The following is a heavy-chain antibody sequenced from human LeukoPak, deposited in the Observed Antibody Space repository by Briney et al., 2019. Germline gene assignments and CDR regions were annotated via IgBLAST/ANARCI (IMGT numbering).Heavy chain of an antibody. CDR2: INWNGGST. D-gene: IGHD3-9*01. CDR3: ARGVAKNYDIYYTDV. Sequence: GGSLRLSCAASGFTFDGYGMSWVRQAPGKGLEWVSGINWNGGSTGYADSVKGRFTISRDNAKNSLYLQMNSLRAEDTALYYCARGVAKNYDIYYTDVWGKGTTVTVSS. J-gene: IGHJ6*03. V-gene: IGHV3-20*04. CDR1: GFTFDGYG.